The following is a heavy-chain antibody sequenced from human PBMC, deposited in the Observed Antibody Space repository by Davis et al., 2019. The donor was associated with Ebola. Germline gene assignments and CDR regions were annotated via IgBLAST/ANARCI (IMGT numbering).Heavy chain of an antibody. CDR2: IKQDGSEK. CDR1: AFTVSSYS. CDR3: ARVDKADQGLTD. V-gene: IGHV3-7*03. Sequence: GESLKISCAASAFTVSSYSMNWVRQAPGKGLEWVANIKQDGSEKYYVDSVKGRFTISRDNAKNSLYLQMNSLRAEDTAVYYCARVDKADQGLTDWGQGTLVTVSS. J-gene: IGHJ4*02. D-gene: IGHD1-14*01.